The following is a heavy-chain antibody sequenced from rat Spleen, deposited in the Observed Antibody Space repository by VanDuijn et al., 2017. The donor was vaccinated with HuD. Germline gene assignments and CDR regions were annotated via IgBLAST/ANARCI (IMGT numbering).Heavy chain of an antibody. V-gene: IGHV2S30*01. Sequence: QVQLRESGPGLVQSSQTLSLTCTVSGFSLSGNIVHWVRQPPGKGLEWMGRMRFDGDTRYNSVLKSRLSISRDTSRNQVFLELNSQQTDDTAIYYCTREYNDGSSLGGWFAFWGQGTLVTVSS. CDR3: TREYNDGSSLGGWFAF. D-gene: IGHD1-12*02. CDR2: MRFDGDT. CDR1: GFSLSGNI. J-gene: IGHJ3*01.